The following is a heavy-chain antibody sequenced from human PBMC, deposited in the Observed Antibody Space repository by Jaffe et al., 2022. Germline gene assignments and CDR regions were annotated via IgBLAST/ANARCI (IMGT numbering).Heavy chain of an antibody. D-gene: IGHD2-15*01. CDR1: GGSISNYY. Sequence: QVQLQESGPGLVKPSETLSLTCTVSGGSISNYYWSWIRQPPGKGLEWIAYIYYSGSTKYNPSLKSRVTTLVDTSKKQFSLKLSSVTAADTAVYYCARVLGFCSGGSCYGRFDPWGQGTLVTVSS. J-gene: IGHJ5*02. V-gene: IGHV4-59*01. CDR3: ARVLGFCSGGSCYGRFDP. CDR2: IYYSGST.